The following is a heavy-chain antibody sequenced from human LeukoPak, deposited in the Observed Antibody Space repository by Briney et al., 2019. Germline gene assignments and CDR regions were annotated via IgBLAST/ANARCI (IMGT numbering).Heavy chain of an antibody. CDR3: VKKVVVGATSPYSDFQD. Sequence: GESLRLSCIASGFTFSSYAMGWVRQAPGKGLDWVSAISGSGVTTHYAGSVQGRFSISGDNSKNTLYLQMNSLRVEDTALYFCVKKVVVGATSPYSDFQDWGQGTLVTVSS. J-gene: IGHJ1*01. CDR1: GFTFSSYA. CDR2: ISGSGVTT. V-gene: IGHV3-23*01. D-gene: IGHD1-26*01.